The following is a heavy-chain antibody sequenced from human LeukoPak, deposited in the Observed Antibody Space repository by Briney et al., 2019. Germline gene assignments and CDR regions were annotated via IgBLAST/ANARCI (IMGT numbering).Heavy chain of an antibody. J-gene: IGHJ4*02. CDR2: INWNGGST. Sequence: GGSLRLSCAASGFTFDDYGMSWVRQAPGKGLEWVSGINWNGGSTGYADSVKGRFTISRDNAKNSLYLQMNSLRAEDTALYYCTREVYCRSTSCHFSDYWGQGTLVTVSS. D-gene: IGHD2-2*01. V-gene: IGHV3-20*04. CDR1: GFTFDDYG. CDR3: TREVYCRSTSCHFSDY.